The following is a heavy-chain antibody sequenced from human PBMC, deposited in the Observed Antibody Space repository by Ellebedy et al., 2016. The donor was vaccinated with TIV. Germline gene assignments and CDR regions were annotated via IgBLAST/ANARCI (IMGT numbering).Heavy chain of an antibody. CDR2: INPNSGGT. D-gene: IGHD2-21*02. V-gene: IGHV1-2*02. J-gene: IGHJ3*02. CDR1: GYTFTGYY. Sequence: AASVKVSCKASGYTFTGYYMHWVRQAPGQGLEWMGWINPNSGGTNYAQKFQGRVTMTRDTSISTAYMELSRLRSDDTAVYYCARVREAYCGGDCLGDDAFDIWGQGTMVTVSS. CDR3: ARVREAYCGGDCLGDDAFDI.